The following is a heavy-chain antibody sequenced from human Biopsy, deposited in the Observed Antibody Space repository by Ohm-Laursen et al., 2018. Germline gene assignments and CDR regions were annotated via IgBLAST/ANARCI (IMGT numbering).Heavy chain of an antibody. CDR1: GATFRNYA. CDR3: ASSSYCGRTTCYQNYGMDV. J-gene: IGHJ6*01. D-gene: IGHD2-2*01. CDR2: IIPVSDTA. V-gene: IGHV1-69*06. Sequence: ASVKVSCKASGATFRNYAISWVRQAPGQGLEWLGGIIPVSDTANYAQKFQGRVTITAGKPTSTAYKELSSLRSEDTALYYCASSSYCGRTTCYQNYGMDVWGQGTTVTVSS.